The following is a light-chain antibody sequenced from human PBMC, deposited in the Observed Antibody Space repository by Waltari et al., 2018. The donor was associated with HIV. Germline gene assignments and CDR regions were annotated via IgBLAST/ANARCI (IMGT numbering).Light chain of an antibody. V-gene: IGLV1-47*01. CDR3: AAWDDSLSGHWV. CDR2: RNN. CDR1: SSNIGSNF. Sequence: QSVLTQPPSASGTPGQRVNISCSGSSSNIGSNFVYWYQQLPGTAPKLLIYRNNQRPSGVPDRFSGSKSGTSASLAISGLRSEDEADYYCAAWDDSLSGHWVFGGGTKVTVL. J-gene: IGLJ3*02.